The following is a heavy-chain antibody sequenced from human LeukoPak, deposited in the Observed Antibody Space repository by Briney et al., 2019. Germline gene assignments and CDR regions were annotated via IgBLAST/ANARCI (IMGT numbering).Heavy chain of an antibody. Sequence: ASVKVSCKASGYTFTSYYMHWVRQAPGQGLEWMGIINPSGGSTSYAQKFQGRVTMTRDTSTSTVYMELSSPRSEDTAVYYCARPPYCSSTSCYPYFDYWGQGTLVTVSS. J-gene: IGHJ4*02. CDR2: INPSGGST. CDR1: GYTFTSYY. V-gene: IGHV1-46*01. D-gene: IGHD2-2*01. CDR3: ARPPYCSSTSCYPYFDY.